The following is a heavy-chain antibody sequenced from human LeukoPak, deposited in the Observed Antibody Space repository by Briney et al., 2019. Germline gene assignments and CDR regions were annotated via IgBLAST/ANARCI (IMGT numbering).Heavy chain of an antibody. CDR3: ARRGSWYSFDY. D-gene: IGHD6-13*01. V-gene: IGHV4-34*01. J-gene: IGHJ4*02. CDR1: GGSSSGYY. Sequence: PSETLSLTCAVYGGSSSGYYWSWIRQPPGKGLEWIGEINHSGSTNYNPSLKSRVTISVDTSKNQFSLKLSSVTAADTAVYYCARRGSWYSFDYWGQGTLVTVSS. CDR2: INHSGST.